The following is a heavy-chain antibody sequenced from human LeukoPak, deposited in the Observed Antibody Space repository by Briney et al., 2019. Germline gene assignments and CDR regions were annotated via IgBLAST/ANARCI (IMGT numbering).Heavy chain of an antibody. D-gene: IGHD3-10*01. CDR1: GGSISSNY. V-gene: IGHV4-59*08. CDR3: ARHIRGAYYYFDY. CDR2: IFHTGST. Sequence: KPSETLSLTCTVPGGSISSNYWSWIRQPPGKGLEWIGYIFHTGSTNYNPSLKSRVTISVDTSKNQFSLKLNSVTAADTAVYYCARHIRGAYYYFDYWGQGTLVTVSS. J-gene: IGHJ4*02.